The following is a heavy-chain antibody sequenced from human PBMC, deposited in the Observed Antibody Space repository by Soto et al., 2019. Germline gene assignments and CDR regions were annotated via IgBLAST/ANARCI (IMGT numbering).Heavy chain of an antibody. J-gene: IGHJ4*02. Sequence: PSETLSLTCAVYGGSFSGYYWSWIRQPPGKGLEWIGEINHSGSTNYNPSLKSRVTISVDTSKNQFSLKLSSVTAADTAVYYCARETQVVAAPTWVHRIYLFDYWGQGTLVTGSS. D-gene: IGHD2-15*01. CDR2: INHSGST. V-gene: IGHV4-34*01. CDR3: ARETQVVAAPTWVHRIYLFDY. CDR1: GGSFSGYY.